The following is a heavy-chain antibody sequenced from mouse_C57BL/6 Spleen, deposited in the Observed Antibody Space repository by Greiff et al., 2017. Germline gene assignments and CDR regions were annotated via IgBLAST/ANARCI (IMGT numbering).Heavy chain of an antibody. CDR2: IDPETGGT. CDR3: TTANWDGFAY. J-gene: IGHJ3*01. CDR1: GYTFTDYE. Sequence: VQLQQSGAELVRPGASVTLSCKASGYTFTDYEMHWVKQTPVHGLAWIGAIDPETGGTAYNQKFKGKAILTADKSSSTSYMALRSLTSEDSAVYYCTTANWDGFAYWGQGTLVTVSA. D-gene: IGHD4-1*01. V-gene: IGHV1-15*01.